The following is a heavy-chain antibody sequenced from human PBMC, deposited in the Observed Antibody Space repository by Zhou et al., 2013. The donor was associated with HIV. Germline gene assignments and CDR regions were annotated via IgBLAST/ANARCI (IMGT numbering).Heavy chain of an antibody. J-gene: IGHJ4*02. CDR1: GGTFTSHG. CDR2: IIPIFEAA. CDR3: ARAQGDILTEGYFDY. D-gene: IGHD3-9*01. V-gene: IGHV1-69*05. Sequence: QVQLEQSGAEVKKPGSSVRVSCKASGGTFTSHGFNWVRQAPGQGLEWMGGIIPIFEAASYAQKFQDRLTITTDESTTTAYMDLSSLRSEDTAIYYCARAQGDILTEGYFDYWGQGTLVTVSS.